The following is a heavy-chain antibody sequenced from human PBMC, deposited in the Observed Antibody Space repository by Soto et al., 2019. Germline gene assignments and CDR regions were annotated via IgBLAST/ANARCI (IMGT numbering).Heavy chain of an antibody. D-gene: IGHD2-8*01. CDR3: ARGHSTDCSNGVCSFFYNHEMDV. CDR2: INPKSGGT. Sequence: QVQLVQSGAEVKKPGASVKVSCKASGYSFTDYHVHWVRQAPGQGLEWLGRINPKSGGTSTAQKFQGWVTMTMDTSINTAYMDLTRLRSDDTAVYYCARGHSTDCSNGVCSFFYNHEMDVWGQGTPITV. V-gene: IGHV1-2*04. J-gene: IGHJ6*02. CDR1: GYSFTDYH.